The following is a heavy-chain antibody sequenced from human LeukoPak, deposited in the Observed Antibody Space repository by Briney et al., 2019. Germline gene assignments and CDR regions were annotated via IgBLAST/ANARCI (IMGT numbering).Heavy chain of an antibody. CDR2: INTRGSTI. Sequence: GGSLRLSCAASGFTFSDYYMSWIRQAPGKGLEWVSYINTRGSTIYYADSVKGRFTISRDNAKNSLYLQMNSLRAEDTAVYYCARWGRTYDILTGYSYWGQGTLVTVSS. D-gene: IGHD3-9*01. V-gene: IGHV3-11*01. CDR1: GFTFSDYY. J-gene: IGHJ4*02. CDR3: ARWGRTYDILTGYSY.